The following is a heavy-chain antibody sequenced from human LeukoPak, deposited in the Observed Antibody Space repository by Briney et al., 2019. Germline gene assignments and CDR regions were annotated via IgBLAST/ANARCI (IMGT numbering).Heavy chain of an antibody. Sequence: GGSLRLSCAASGFTFSSHAMSWGRQAPGKGLEWVLAISGSGGSTYYADSVKGRFTISRDNSKNTLYLQMNSLRAEDTAVYYCAKEGWYGYSYGFIDCWGQGTLVTVSS. V-gene: IGHV3-23*01. CDR1: GFTFSSHA. D-gene: IGHD5-18*01. J-gene: IGHJ4*02. CDR2: ISGSGGST. CDR3: AKEGWYGYSYGFIDC.